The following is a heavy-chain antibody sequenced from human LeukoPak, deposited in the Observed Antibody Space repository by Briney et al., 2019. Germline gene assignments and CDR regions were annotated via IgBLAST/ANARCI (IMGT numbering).Heavy chain of an antibody. J-gene: IGHJ4*02. V-gene: IGHV3-30*02. CDR2: IRYGGSDK. CDR3: AKDVSQYYDY. CDR1: GFTFSSYG. Sequence: PGGSLRLSCAASGFTFSSYGMHWVRQAPGKGLEWVAFIRYGGSDKYYADSVKGRFTISRDNSKNTLYLQMNSLRAEDTAVYYCAKDVSQYYDYWGQGTLVTVSS. D-gene: IGHD3-10*01.